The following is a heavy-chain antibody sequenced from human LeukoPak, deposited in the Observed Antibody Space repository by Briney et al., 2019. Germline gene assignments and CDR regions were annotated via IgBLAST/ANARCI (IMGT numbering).Heavy chain of an antibody. CDR2: ISYDGSNK. CDR1: GFTFSSYG. Sequence: GRSLRLSCAASGFTFSSYGMHWVRQAPGKGLEWVAVISYDGSNKYYADSVKGRFTISRDNSKDTLYLQMNSLRAEDTAVYYCAKGERDDFWSGYYLNYWGQGTLVTVSS. V-gene: IGHV3-30*18. CDR3: AKGERDDFWSGYYLNY. J-gene: IGHJ4*02. D-gene: IGHD3-3*01.